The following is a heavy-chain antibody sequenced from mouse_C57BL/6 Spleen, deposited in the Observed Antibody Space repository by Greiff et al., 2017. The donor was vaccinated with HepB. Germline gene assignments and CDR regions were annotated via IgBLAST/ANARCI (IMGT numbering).Heavy chain of an antibody. D-gene: IGHD1-2*01. CDR3: TGHYYGLDY. V-gene: IGHV1-15*01. CDR2: IDPETGGT. Sequence: QVQLQQSGAELVRPGASVTLSCKASGYTFTDYEMHWVKQTPVHGLEWIGAIDPETGGTAYNQKFKGKAILTADKSSSTAYMELRSLTSEDSSVYDCTGHYYGLDYWGQGTTLTVSS. J-gene: IGHJ2*01. CDR1: GYTFTDYE.